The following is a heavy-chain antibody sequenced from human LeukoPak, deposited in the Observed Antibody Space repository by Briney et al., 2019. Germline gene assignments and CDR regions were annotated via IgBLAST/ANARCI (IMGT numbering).Heavy chain of an antibody. CDR3: ALYSSGWYNFDY. CDR2: IIPIFGTA. Sequence: GASVKVSCKASGGTFSSYAISWVRQAPGQGLEWMGGIIPIFGTANYAQKFQGRVTITADESTSTAYMELSSLRSEDTAVYYCALYSSGWYNFDYWGQGTLVTVSS. D-gene: IGHD6-19*01. CDR1: GGTFSSYA. V-gene: IGHV1-69*13. J-gene: IGHJ4*02.